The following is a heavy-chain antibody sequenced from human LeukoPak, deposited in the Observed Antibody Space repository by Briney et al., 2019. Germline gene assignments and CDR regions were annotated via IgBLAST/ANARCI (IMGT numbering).Heavy chain of an antibody. J-gene: IGHJ4*02. CDR2: INTNTGNP. CDR3: ARSGYDSGWSAGGVY. Sequence: ASVTVSCKASGYTFTSYAMNWVRQAPGQGLEWMGWINTNTGNPTYAQGFTGRFVFSLDTSVSTAYLQISSLKAEDTAVYYCARSGYDSGWSAGGVYWGQGTLVTVSS. V-gene: IGHV7-4-1*02. D-gene: IGHD6-19*01. CDR1: GYTFTSYA.